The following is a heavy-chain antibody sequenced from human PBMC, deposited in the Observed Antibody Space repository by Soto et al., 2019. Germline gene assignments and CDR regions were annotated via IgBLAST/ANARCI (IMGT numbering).Heavy chain of an antibody. CDR3: AKDQNYYGSGSYLDY. V-gene: IGHV3-30*18. CDR2: ISYDGSNK. Sequence: QVQLVESGGGVVQPGRSLRLSCAASGFTFSSYGMHWVRQPPGKGLEWVAVISYDGSNKYYADSVKGRFTISRDNSKNTLYLQMNSLRAEDTAVYSCAKDQNYYGSGSYLDYWGQGTLVTVSS. J-gene: IGHJ4*02. D-gene: IGHD3-10*01. CDR1: GFTFSSYG.